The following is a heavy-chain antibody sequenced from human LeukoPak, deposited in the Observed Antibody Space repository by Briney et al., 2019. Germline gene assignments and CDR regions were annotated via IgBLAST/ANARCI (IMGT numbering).Heavy chain of an antibody. CDR3: TTDIPRKNFDY. Sequence: PGGSLRLSCAASGFTFSSYGMSWVRQAPGKGLEWVSAISGSGGSTYYADSVKGRFTISRDNSKNTLYLQMNSLKTEDTAVYYCTTDIPRKNFDYWGQGTLVTVSS. D-gene: IGHD1-14*01. J-gene: IGHJ4*02. CDR2: ISGSGGST. V-gene: IGHV3-23*01. CDR1: GFTFSSYG.